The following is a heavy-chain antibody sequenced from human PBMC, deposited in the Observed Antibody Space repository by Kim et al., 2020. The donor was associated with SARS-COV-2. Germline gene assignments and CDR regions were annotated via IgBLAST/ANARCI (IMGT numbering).Heavy chain of an antibody. Sequence: AQKFQGRVTITADKSTSTAYMELSSLRSEDTAVYYCARVRVDYYYYGMDVWGQGTTVTVSS. V-gene: IGHV1-69*04. J-gene: IGHJ6*02. CDR3: ARVRVDYYYYGMDV.